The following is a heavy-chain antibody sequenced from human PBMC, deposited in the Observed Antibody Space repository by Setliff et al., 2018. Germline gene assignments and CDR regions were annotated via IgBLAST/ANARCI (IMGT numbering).Heavy chain of an antibody. J-gene: IGHJ6*03. Sequence: SVKVSCKISGGPFRSYAINWVRQAPGQGLEWMGGTIPMFGTTEYAQKFQGRLTIITDESTNTAFMQLSSLRSDDTAVYYCVREGVDSRSSTDYRYYMDVWGKGTTVTVSS. CDR2: TIPMFGTT. CDR1: GGPFRSYA. V-gene: IGHV1-69*05. CDR3: VREGVDSRSSTDYRYYMDV. D-gene: IGHD3-22*01.